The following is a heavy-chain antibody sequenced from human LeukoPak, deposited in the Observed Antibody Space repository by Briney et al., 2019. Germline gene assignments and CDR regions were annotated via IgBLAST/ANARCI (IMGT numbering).Heavy chain of an antibody. CDR3: ARDRGDGDYRENYYGMDV. CDR1: GFTFSSYA. CDR2: ISYDGSNK. J-gene: IGHJ6*02. Sequence: GGSLRLSCAASGFTFSSYAMHWVRQAPGKGLEWVAVISYDGSNKYYADSVKGRFTISRDNSKNTLYLQMNSLRAEDTAVYYCARDRGDGDYRENYYGMDVWGQGTTVTVSS. D-gene: IGHD4-17*01. V-gene: IGHV3-30-3*01.